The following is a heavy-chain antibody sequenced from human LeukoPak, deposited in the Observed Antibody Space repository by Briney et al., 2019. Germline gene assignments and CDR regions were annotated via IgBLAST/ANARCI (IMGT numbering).Heavy chain of an antibody. Sequence: GGSLRLSCAASGFTFTSYATNWVRQAPGAGLEWVASISGAGTFIYYADSVKGRFTISRDNSKNTLYLQMNSLRAEDTAVYYCAKSGDDMITPWNYFDYWGQGTLVTVSS. CDR1: GFTFTSYA. J-gene: IGHJ4*02. CDR2: ISGAGTFI. CDR3: AKSGDDMITPWNYFDY. V-gene: IGHV3-21*04. D-gene: IGHD3-16*01.